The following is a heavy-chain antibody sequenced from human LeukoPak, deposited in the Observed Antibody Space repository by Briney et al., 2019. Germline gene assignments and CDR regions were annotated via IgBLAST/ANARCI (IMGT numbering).Heavy chain of an antibody. D-gene: IGHD3-3*01. V-gene: IGHV1-2*02. J-gene: IGHJ4*02. Sequence: ASVQVSCKASGYTFTGYYMHWVRQAPGQGLEWMGWINPNSGGTNYAQKFQGRVTMTRDTSISTAYMELSRLRSDDTAVYYCARDRGTIFGVDYYFDYWGQGTLVTVSS. CDR2: INPNSGGT. CDR1: GYTFTGYY. CDR3: ARDRGTIFGVDYYFDY.